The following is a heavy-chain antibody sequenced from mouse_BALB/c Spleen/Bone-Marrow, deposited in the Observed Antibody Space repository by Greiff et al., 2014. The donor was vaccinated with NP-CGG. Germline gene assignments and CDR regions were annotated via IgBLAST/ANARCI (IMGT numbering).Heavy chain of an antibody. CDR1: GYTFSSYW. Sequence: QVQLQQPGAELMEPGASVKISCKATGYTFSSYWIEWVKQRPGHGLEWVGEILPGSGNTNYNEKFKGKATFTADTSSNTAYMQLSSLTSEDSAVYYCAREDITTVVEMDYWGQGTSVTVSS. CDR3: AREDITTVVEMDY. V-gene: IGHV1-9*01. D-gene: IGHD1-1*01. J-gene: IGHJ4*01. CDR2: ILPGSGNT.